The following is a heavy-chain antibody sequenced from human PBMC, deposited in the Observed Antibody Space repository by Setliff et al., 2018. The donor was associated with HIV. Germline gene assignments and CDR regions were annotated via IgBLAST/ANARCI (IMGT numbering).Heavy chain of an antibody. CDR1: GFTFSSYG. CDR3: VRVVTIFSTGPHFDP. Sequence: PGGSLRLSCAASGFTFSSYGMHWVRQAPGKGLEWVAVIWYDGSNKYYADSVKGRFTISRDNAKNTVYLQMNSLRAEDTAVYYCVRVVTIFSTGPHFDPWGQGTLVTVSS. D-gene: IGHD3-3*01. J-gene: IGHJ5*02. CDR2: IWYDGSNK. V-gene: IGHV3-33*01.